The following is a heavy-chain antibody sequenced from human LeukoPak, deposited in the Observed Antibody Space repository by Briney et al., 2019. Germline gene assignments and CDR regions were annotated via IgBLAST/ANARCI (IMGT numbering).Heavy chain of an antibody. J-gene: IGHJ6*03. D-gene: IGHD6-19*01. CDR2: IYYSGSI. CDR1: GGSISSYY. CDR3: ARALGSGWKNYYYYYMDV. V-gene: IGHV4-59*01. Sequence: PSETLSLTCTVSGGSISSYYWSWIRQPPGKGLEWIGYIYYSGSINYNPSLKSRVTISVDTSKNQFSLKLSSVTAADTAVYYCARALGSGWKNYYYYYMDVWGKGTTVTVSS.